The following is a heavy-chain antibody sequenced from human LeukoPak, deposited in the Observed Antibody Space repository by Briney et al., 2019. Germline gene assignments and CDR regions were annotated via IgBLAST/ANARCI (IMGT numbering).Heavy chain of an antibody. D-gene: IGHD3-22*01. CDR1: GGSSSSSSYY. J-gene: IGHJ3*02. CDR3: ARDRHYYDSSGYFKGSAFDI. Sequence: SETLSLTCTVSGGSSSSSSYYWGWIRQPPGKGLEWIGSIYYSGSTYYNPSLKSRVAISVDTSKNQISLKLSSVTAADTAVYYCARDRHYYDSSGYFKGSAFDIWGQGTMVTVSS. V-gene: IGHV4-39*07. CDR2: IYYSGST.